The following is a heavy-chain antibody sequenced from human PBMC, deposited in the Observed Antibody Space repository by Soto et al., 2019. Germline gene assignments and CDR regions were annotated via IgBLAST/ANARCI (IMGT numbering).Heavy chain of an antibody. V-gene: IGHV4-31*03. D-gene: IGHD4-17*01. CDR2: IYYSGST. J-gene: IGHJ3*02. Sequence: QVQLQESGPGLVKPSQTLSLTCTVSGGSISSGGYYWSWIRQHPGKGLEWIGYIYYSGSTYYNPSLKSRVTISVDTSKNQFSLKLSSVTAADTAVYYCARGMTTVTISLSCPAFDIWGQGTMVTVSS. CDR3: ARGMTTVTISLSCPAFDI. CDR1: GGSISSGGYY.